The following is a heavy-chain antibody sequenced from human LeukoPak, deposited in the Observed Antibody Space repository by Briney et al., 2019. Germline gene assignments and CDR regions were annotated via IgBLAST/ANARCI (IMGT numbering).Heavy chain of an antibody. J-gene: IGHJ4*02. V-gene: IGHV3-30-3*01. CDR1: GFTFSSYA. D-gene: IGHD3-10*01. CDR3: AREPGDYYYGSSPLDY. CDR2: ISYDGSNK. Sequence: GGSLRLSCAASGFTFSSYAMHWVRQAPGKGLEWVAVISYDGSNKYYADSVKGRFTISRDNSKNTLYLQINSLRAEDTAVYYCAREPGDYYYGSSPLDYWGQGTLVTVSS.